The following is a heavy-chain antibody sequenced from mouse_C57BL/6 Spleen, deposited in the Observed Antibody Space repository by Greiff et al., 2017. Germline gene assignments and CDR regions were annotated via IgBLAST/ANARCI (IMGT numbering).Heavy chain of an antibody. CDR2: IDPEDGET. CDR1: GFNIKDYY. J-gene: IGHJ4*01. Sequence: EVMLVESGAELVKPGASVKLSCTASGFNIKDYYMHWVKQRTEQGLEWIGRIDPEDGETKYAPKFQGKATITADTSSNTAYLQLSSLTSEDTAVYYCARSYGSSRGYAMDYWGQGTSVTVSS. V-gene: IGHV14-2*01. D-gene: IGHD1-1*01. CDR3: ARSYGSSRGYAMDY.